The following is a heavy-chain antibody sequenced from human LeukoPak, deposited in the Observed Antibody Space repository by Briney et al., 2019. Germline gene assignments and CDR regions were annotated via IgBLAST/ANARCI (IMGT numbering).Heavy chain of an antibody. Sequence: SVKVSCKASGYTFSSYGIAWVRQAPGQGLEWMGGITPIFGTANYAQKFQGRVTITTDGSTNTAYMELTRLTSEDTAVYYCASGKYGLRSWFDPWGQGTLVTVSP. V-gene: IGHV1-69*05. CDR3: ASGKYGLRSWFDP. CDR2: ITPIFGTA. J-gene: IGHJ5*02. D-gene: IGHD4-17*01. CDR1: GYTFSSYG.